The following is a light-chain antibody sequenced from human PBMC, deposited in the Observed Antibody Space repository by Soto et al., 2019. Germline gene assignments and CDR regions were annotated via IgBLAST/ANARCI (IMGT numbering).Light chain of an antibody. Sequence: QSALTQPASVSGSPGQSITISCTGTSSDVGDYNYVSWYQQHPGKAPKLMIYEVSNRPSGVSNRFSGSKSGSTASLTISGLQAEDEADYYCSSYTSSSTLYVFGTGTKVTVL. V-gene: IGLV2-14*01. CDR3: SSYTSSSTLYV. CDR1: SSDVGDYNY. CDR2: EVS. J-gene: IGLJ1*01.